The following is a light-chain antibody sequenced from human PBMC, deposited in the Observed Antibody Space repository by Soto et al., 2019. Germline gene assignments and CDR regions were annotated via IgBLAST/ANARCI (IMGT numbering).Light chain of an antibody. Sequence: EIVLTQSPGTLSLSPGERATLSCRASQSVSSNNLAWYQQRPGQAPRVVIYGASTRATGIPERFSGSGSGTDFTLTISRLEPEEFAVYYCQQYGRSPFTFGLGTKVDIK. CDR3: QQYGRSPFT. V-gene: IGKV3-20*01. J-gene: IGKJ3*01. CDR2: GAS. CDR1: QSVSSNN.